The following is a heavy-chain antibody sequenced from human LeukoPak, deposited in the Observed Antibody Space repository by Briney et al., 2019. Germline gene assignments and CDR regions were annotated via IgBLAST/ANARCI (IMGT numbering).Heavy chain of an antibody. CDR3: ARVDYYGSGSCYCPDY. CDR1: GFTFSSYE. J-gene: IGHJ4*02. CDR2: ISSSGSTI. Sequence: GSLRLSCAASGFTFSSYEMNWVRQAPGKGLEWVSYISSSGSTIYYADSVKGRFTISRDNAKNSLYLQMNSLRAEDTAVYYCARVDYYGSGSCYCPDYWGQGTLVTVSS. V-gene: IGHV3-48*03. D-gene: IGHD3-10*01.